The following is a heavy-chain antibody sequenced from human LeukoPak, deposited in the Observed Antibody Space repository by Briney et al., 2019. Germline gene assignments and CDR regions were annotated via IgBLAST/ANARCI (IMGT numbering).Heavy chain of an antibody. J-gene: IGHJ6*03. D-gene: IGHD4-17*01. Sequence: GASVKVSCKASVYTFTSYDINWVRQATGQGLEWMGWMSPNSGNTGYAQKFQGRVTMTRNTSISTAYMELSSLRSEDTAVYYCARWGFGDYRRHLYYYYYMDVWGKGTTVTVSS. CDR3: ARWGFGDYRRHLYYYYYMDV. V-gene: IGHV1-8*01. CDR1: VYTFTSYD. CDR2: MSPNSGNT.